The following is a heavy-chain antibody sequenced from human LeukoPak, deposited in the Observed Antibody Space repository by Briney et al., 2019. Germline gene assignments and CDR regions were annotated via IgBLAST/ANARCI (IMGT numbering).Heavy chain of an antibody. D-gene: IGHD2-2*01. CDR3: ARDLGCSSTSCYSDWFDP. CDR2: ISYDGSNK. J-gene: IGHJ5*02. V-gene: IGHV3-30-3*01. CDR1: GFTFSSYA. Sequence: GRSLRLSCAASGFTFSSYAMHWVRQAPGKGLEWVAVISYDGSNKYYADSVKGRFTISRDNSKNTLYLQMNSLRAEDTAVYYCARDLGCSSTSCYSDWFDPWGQGTLVTVSS.